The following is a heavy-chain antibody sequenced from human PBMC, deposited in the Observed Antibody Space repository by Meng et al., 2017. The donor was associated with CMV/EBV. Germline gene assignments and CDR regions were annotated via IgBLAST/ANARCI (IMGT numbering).Heavy chain of an antibody. CDR3: TTVGRRYYYYGMDV. CDR2: IKSKTDGGTT. Sequence: GESLKISCTASGFTFGDYAMSWVRQAPGKGLEWVGRIKSKTDGGTTDYAAPVKGRFTISRDDSKNTLYLQMNSLKTEDTAVYYCTTVGRRYYYYGMDVWGQGTTVTVSS. D-gene: IGHD3-10*01. CDR1: GFTFGDYA. V-gene: IGHV3-15*01. J-gene: IGHJ6*02.